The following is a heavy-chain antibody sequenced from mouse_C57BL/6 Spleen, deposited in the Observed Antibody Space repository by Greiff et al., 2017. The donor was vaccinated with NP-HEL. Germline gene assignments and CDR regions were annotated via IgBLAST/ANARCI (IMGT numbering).Heavy chain of an antibody. CDR1: GFTFSDAW. D-gene: IGHD1-1*01. Sequence: EVKLLESGGGLVQPGGSMKLSCAASGFTFSDAWMDWVRQSPEKGLEWVAEIRNKANNHATYYAESVKGRFTISRDDSKSSVYLQMNSLRAEDTGIYYCTRFTTVVANFDYWGQGTTLTVSS. J-gene: IGHJ2*01. V-gene: IGHV6-6*01. CDR3: TRFTTVVANFDY. CDR2: IRNKANNHAT.